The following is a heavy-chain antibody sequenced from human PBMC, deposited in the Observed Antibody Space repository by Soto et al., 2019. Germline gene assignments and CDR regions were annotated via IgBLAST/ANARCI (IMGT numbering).Heavy chain of an antibody. V-gene: IGHV4-34*01. Sequence: SETLSLTWALYGGSFSGYYWSWIRQPPGKGMEWIGEINHSGSTNYNPSLKSRVTISVDTSKNQFSLKLSSVTAADTAVYYCARWLYLKTPGRPRAYYFDYWGQGTLVTVSS. CDR1: GGSFSGYY. CDR3: ARWLYLKTPGRPRAYYFDY. J-gene: IGHJ4*02. CDR2: INHSGST. D-gene: IGHD2-2*02.